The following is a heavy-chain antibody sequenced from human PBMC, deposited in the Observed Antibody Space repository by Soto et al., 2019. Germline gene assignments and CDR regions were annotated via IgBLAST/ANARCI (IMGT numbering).Heavy chain of an antibody. J-gene: IGHJ4*02. CDR2: ISSSSSTI. V-gene: IGHV3-48*01. Sequence: GGSLRLSCAASGFTFSSYSMNWVRQAPGKGLEWVSYISSSSSTIYYADSVKGRFTISRDNAKNSLYLQMNSLRAEDTAVYYCARVWANWDLDYWGQGTLVTVSS. CDR3: ARVWANWDLDY. CDR1: GFTFSSYS. D-gene: IGHD1-1*01.